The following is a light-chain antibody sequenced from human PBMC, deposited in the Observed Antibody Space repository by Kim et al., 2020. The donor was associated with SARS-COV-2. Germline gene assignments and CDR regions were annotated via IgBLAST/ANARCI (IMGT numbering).Light chain of an antibody. Sequence: SYELTQPPSVSVAPGKAATVTCGANNIGNKYVHWYQQKPGQAPVLVIYSNTDRPSGIPERFYGSNSGNTATLTITRVEAGDEADYYCPVWDVTSDHHVFG. CDR2: SNT. J-gene: IGLJ1*01. CDR3: PVWDVTSDHHV. V-gene: IGLV3-21*04. CDR1: NIGNKY.